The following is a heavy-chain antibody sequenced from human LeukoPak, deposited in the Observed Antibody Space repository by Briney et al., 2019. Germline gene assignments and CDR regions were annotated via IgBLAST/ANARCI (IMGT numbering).Heavy chain of an antibody. J-gene: IGHJ4*02. CDR3: AREGYYYDNPLDY. D-gene: IGHD3-22*01. Sequence: SSVKVSCKASGGTFSSYAISWVRQAPGQGLEWMGRIIPIFGTANYAQKFQGRVTITTDESTSTAYMELSSLRSEDTAVYYCAREGYYYDNPLDYWGQGTLVTVSS. CDR2: IIPIFGTA. V-gene: IGHV1-69*05. CDR1: GGTFSSYA.